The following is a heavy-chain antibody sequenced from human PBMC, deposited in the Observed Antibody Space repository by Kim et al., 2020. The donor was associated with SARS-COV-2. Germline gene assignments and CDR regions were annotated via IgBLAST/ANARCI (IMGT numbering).Heavy chain of an antibody. CDR1: GYTFGRNG. Sequence: ASVKVSCKASGYTFGRNGIGWVRQAPGQGLEWMGWISAHTGNRRFAQNFQDRVNLTTDTSTNTAYMELRNLRSDDTAVYFCARGRFLWFGDSWGQGTLVAVSS. J-gene: IGHJ5*01. CDR2: ISAHTGNR. D-gene: IGHD3-10*01. CDR3: ARGRFLWFGDS. V-gene: IGHV1-18*01.